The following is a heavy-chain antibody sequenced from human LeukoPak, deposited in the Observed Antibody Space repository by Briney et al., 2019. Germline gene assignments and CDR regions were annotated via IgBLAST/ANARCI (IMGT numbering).Heavy chain of an antibody. CDR2: ISAYNGNT. D-gene: IGHD4-23*01. CDR1: GYTFTSYG. J-gene: IGHJ5*02. CDR3: ARDNSIHERGWWFDP. V-gene: IGHV1-18*01. Sequence: VASVKVSCKASGYTFTSYGISWVRQAPGQGLEWMGWISAYNGNTNYAQKLQGRIIMTRDMSTTTDYMELSSLKSDDTAVYYCARDNSIHERGWWFDPWGQGTLVTVSS.